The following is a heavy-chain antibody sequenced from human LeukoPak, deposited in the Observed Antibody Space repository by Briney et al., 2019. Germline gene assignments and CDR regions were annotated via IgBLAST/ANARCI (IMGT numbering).Heavy chain of an antibody. J-gene: IGHJ4*02. D-gene: IGHD3-10*01. V-gene: IGHV3-7*01. CDR1: GFIFSSYW. CDR2: IKQDGSEK. Sequence: QPGGSLRLSCAASGFIFSSYWMSWVRQAPGKGLEWVANIKQDGSEKYYVDSVKGRFTISRDNAKNSLYLQMNSLRAEDTAVYYCAREYVGSGSFTNDYWGQGTLVTVSS. CDR3: AREYVGSGSFTNDY.